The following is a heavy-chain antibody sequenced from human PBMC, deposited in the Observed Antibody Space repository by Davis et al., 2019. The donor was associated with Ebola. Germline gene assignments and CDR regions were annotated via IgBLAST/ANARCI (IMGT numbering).Heavy chain of an antibody. D-gene: IGHD6-6*01. CDR3: ARVSGSSSKGPFDY. CDR2: ISAYNGNT. CDR1: GYTFTSYG. J-gene: IGHJ4*02. Sequence: ASVKVSCKAAGYTFTSYGISWVRQAPGQGLEWMGWISAYNGNTNYAQKLQGRVTMTTDTSTSTSYMELRSLRSDDTAVYYCARVSGSSSKGPFDYWGQGTLVTVSS. V-gene: IGHV1-18*01.